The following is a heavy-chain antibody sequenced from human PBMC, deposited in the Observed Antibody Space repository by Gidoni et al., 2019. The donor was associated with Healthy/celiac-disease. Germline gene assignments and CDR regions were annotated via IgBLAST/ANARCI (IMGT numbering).Heavy chain of an antibody. Sequence: QVQLVESGGGVVQPGRSLRLSCAASGFTFSSYGMHWVRQAPGKGLEWVAVIWYDGSNKYYADSVKGRFTISRDNSKNTLYLQMNSLRAEDTAVYYCARGSHITMIVVVPQMGGMDVWGQGTTVTVSS. CDR2: IWYDGSNK. CDR3: ARGSHITMIVVVPQMGGMDV. CDR1: GFTFSSYG. D-gene: IGHD3-22*01. J-gene: IGHJ6*02. V-gene: IGHV3-33*01.